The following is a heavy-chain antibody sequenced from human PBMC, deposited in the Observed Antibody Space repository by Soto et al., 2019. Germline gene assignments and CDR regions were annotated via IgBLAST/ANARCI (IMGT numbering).Heavy chain of an antibody. Sequence: PSETLSLTCTVSGGSLFGDYCTWIRQSAGGGLEWIGRINSDANTNYSPTLKSRVTMSVDPSRKHFSLNLTSVTAADTASDFCASARRLENWFDPWGPGIQVTVSS. D-gene: IGHD5-12*01. CDR3: ASARRLENWFDP. CDR2: INSDANT. J-gene: IGHJ5*02. CDR1: GGSLFGDY. V-gene: IGHV4-4*07.